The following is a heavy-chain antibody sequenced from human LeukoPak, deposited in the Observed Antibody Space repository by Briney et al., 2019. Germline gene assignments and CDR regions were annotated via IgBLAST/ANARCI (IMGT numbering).Heavy chain of an antibody. CDR2: IYTSGST. D-gene: IGHD3-16*01. V-gene: IGHV4-4*07. CDR3: ARDLGNYYYYYMDV. CDR1: GGYISNYY. Sequence: SETLSLTCTVSGGYISNYYWSWIRQPAGKGLEWIGRIYTSGSTNYNPSLKSRVTMSVDTSKNQFSLKLSSVTAADTAVYYCARDLGNYYYYYMDVWGKGTTVTVSS. J-gene: IGHJ6*03.